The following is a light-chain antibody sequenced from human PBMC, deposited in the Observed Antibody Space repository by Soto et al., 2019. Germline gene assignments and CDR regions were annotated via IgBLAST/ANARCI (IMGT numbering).Light chain of an antibody. Sequence: DIQMTQSPSSLSASVGDRVTITCRATQSVNTYLNWYQHKSGRPPKLLIYSASSLRGGVPSRFSGSGSGTDFTLTISSLQPEDFATYYCQQSDSTPFTFGQGTELQIK. J-gene: IGKJ2*01. V-gene: IGKV1-39*01. CDR3: QQSDSTPFT. CDR1: QSVNTY. CDR2: SAS.